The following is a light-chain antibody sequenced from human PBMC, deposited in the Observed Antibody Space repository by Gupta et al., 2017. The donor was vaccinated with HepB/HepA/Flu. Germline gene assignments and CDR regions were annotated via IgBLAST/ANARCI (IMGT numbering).Light chain of an antibody. J-gene: IGKJ5*01. CDR2: WAS. V-gene: IGKV4-1*01. CDR3: QQYYDTPPIT. Sequence: IVMSQCPDSLAFLQGDRPTINCKSSQSVLYRSNNRNYLAKYQQKPGQPPKLLIYWASTREFRVPDRFSGGGSGTKFTLPISSLQAEDVAVNYCQQYYDTPPITFGQGTRLEIK. CDR1: QSVLYRSNNRNY.